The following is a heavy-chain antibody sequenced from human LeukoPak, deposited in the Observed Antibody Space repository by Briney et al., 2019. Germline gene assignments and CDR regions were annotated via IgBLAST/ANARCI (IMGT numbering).Heavy chain of an antibody. D-gene: IGHD3-3*01. Sequence: PGGSLRLSCAASGFTFSDYYMSWIRQAPGKGLEWVSYISSSGSTIYYADSVKGRFTISRDNAKNSLYLQMNSLRAEDTAVYYCAYENDDFWSGYWRFDPWGQGTLVTVSS. J-gene: IGHJ5*02. CDR1: GFTFSDYY. CDR2: ISSSGSTI. CDR3: AYENDDFWSGYWRFDP. V-gene: IGHV3-11*04.